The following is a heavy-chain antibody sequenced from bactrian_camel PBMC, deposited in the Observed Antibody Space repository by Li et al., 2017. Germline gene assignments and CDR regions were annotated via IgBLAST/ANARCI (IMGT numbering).Heavy chain of an antibody. CDR3: AAPPGDLGGTWFYNY. CDR2: IHPAGSFT. V-gene: IGHV3S1*01. J-gene: IGHJ4*01. Sequence: QVQLVESGGGLVQPGGSLRLSCAASGFTFSTYWMFWVRQAPGKELEWVSFIHPAGSFTVYADSVKGRFSVSRDNAKNTLYLQMNSLKSEDTALYYCAAPPGDLGGTWFYNYWGQGTQVTVS. CDR1: GFTFSTYW. D-gene: IGHD6*01.